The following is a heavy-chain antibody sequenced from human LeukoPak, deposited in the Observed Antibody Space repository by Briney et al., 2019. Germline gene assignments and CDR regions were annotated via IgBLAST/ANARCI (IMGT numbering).Heavy chain of an antibody. CDR2: IWYDGSNE. CDR1: GFTFSNYA. D-gene: IGHD2-21*02. J-gene: IGHJ6*02. CDR3: AKDLVTSRYYYYYGMDV. V-gene: IGHV3-33*06. Sequence: HPGGSLRLSCEASGFTFSNYAMHWVRQSPGKGLDWVAVIWYDGSNEHYADSVKGRLTISRDNSKNTLYLQMNSLRAEDTAVYYCAKDLVTSRYYYYYGMDVWGQGTTVTVSS.